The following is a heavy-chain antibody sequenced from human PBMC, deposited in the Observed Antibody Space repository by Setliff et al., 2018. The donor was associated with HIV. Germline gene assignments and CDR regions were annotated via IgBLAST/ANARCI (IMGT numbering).Heavy chain of an antibody. Sequence: ASVKVSCKASGYIFNNYGSGCVRQAPGQGLEWMGWVSPYNGNTDYAQKFQGRVTMTSDTSTNTVYMDLSSLRSDDTALYFCARRVSYGSSGYPLGYWGQGTQVTVSS. CDR1: GYIFNNYG. J-gene: IGHJ4*02. D-gene: IGHD3-22*01. CDR2: VSPYNGNT. V-gene: IGHV1-18*01. CDR3: ARRVSYGSSGYPLGY.